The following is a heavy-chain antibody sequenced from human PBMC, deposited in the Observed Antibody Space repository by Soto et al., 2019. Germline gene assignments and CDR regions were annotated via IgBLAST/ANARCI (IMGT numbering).Heavy chain of an antibody. CDR2: IFYSGST. D-gene: IGHD2-15*01. CDR3: AREGYCSGGSCYSLGYYMDV. J-gene: IGHJ6*03. Sequence: QVQLQESGPGLVKPSETLSLTCTVSGGSISNYYWSWIRQPPGKGLEWIGYIFYSGSTNYNPSLKSRVTISVDTSKNRFSLKLTSVTAADTAVYHCAREGYCSGGSCYSLGYYMDVWGKGTTVTVSS. CDR1: GGSISNYY. V-gene: IGHV4-59*01.